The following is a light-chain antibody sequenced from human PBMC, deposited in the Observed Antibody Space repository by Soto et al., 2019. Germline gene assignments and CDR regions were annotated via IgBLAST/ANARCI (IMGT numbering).Light chain of an antibody. V-gene: IGKV1-17*01. CDR3: QQADTFPIT. J-gene: IGKJ5*01. Sequence: DISVTHSPASLSASVGDRVTITCRASQGIGSSLGWYHQKPGKAPKRLIYAASTLESGVPSRFSGSGSGTEFTLTISSLQPEDFATYYCQQADTFPITFGQGTRLAI. CDR1: QGIGSS. CDR2: AAS.